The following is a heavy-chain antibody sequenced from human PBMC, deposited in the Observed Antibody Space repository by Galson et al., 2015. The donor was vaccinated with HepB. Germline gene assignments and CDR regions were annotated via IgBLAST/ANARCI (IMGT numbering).Heavy chain of an antibody. CDR1: GFTFSTYG. D-gene: IGHD3-10*01. CDR3: AKDSSMVRSHYYGFDV. CDR2: ISGDGRST. V-gene: IGHV3-23*01. J-gene: IGHJ6*02. Sequence: SLRLSCAASGFTFSTYGVGWVRQAPGKGLEWVSTISGDGRSTYYADSVKGRFTISRDNSKSTLFLQMDSLRAEDTALYYCAKDSSMVRSHYYGFDVWGQGTTVTVSS.